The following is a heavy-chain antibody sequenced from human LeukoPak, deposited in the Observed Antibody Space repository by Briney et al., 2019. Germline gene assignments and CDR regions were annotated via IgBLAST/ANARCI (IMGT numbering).Heavy chain of an antibody. J-gene: IGHJ4*02. CDR1: GFTFSGYG. D-gene: IGHD5-18*01. CDR2: IKQDGSEK. Sequence: PGGSLRLSCAASGFTFSGYGINWVRLAPGKGLEWVANIKQDGSEKYYVDSVKGRFTISRDNAKNLLYLQMNSLRAEDTAVYYCTRDLRGYSYGLDYWGQGTLVTVSS. CDR3: TRDLRGYSYGLDY. V-gene: IGHV3-7*04.